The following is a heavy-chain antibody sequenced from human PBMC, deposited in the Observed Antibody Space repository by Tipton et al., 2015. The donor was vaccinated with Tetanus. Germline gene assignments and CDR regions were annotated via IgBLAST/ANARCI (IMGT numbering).Heavy chain of an antibody. J-gene: IGHJ4*02. CDR2: IYYSGST. Sequence: TLSLTCTVSGGSISSSSYYWGWIRQPPGKGLEWIGSIYYSGSTYYNPSLKCRVTISVDTSKYQFSLKLSSVTAADTAVYYCARQWVVPAAENDYGDNAFDSWGQGTLVTVSS. CDR1: GGSISSSSYY. CDR3: ARQWVVPAAENDYGDNAFDS. V-gene: IGHV4-39*01. D-gene: IGHD2-2*01.